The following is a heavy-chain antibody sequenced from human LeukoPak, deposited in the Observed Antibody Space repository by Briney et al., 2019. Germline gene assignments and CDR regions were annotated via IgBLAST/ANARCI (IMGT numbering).Heavy chain of an antibody. Sequence: GASVKVSCKASGYPFNTYDINWVRQATGQGLEWMGWMNPNSGNTNCAQKFKGRVTMTRDTAMGTAHMELSSLTSEDTAVYYCASEKWVKREGVYYYYGITVWGQGTTVTVSS. CDR3: ASEKWVKREGVYYYYGITV. J-gene: IGHJ6*02. D-gene: IGHD1-26*01. V-gene: IGHV1-8*01. CDR2: MNPNSGNT. CDR1: GYPFNTYD.